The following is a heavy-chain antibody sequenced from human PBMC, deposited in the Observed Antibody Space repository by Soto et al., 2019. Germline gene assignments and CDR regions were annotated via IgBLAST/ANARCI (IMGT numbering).Heavy chain of an antibody. CDR1: GGSINSGAYY. CDR2: IYYSGTT. Sequence: SETLSLTCTVSGGSINSGAYYWSGIRQHPGKGLEWVGYIYYSGTTYYNPSLQSRLTISRDTAKNQFSLRLSSVTAADTAVYYCATMGTTTGSYYFYYWGQGTLVTVSS. V-gene: IGHV4-30-4*08. J-gene: IGHJ4*02. D-gene: IGHD1-26*01. CDR3: ATMGTTTGSYYFYY.